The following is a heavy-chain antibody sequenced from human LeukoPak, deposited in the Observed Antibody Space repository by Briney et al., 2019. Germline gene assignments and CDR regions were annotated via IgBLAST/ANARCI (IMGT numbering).Heavy chain of an antibody. J-gene: IGHJ4*02. CDR1: GYTFTNYG. CDR2: VSGYNGKT. D-gene: IGHD2-15*01. Sequence: GASVKVSCKASGYTFTNYGISWVRQAPGQGLEWMSCVSGYNGKTNYALKLRGRVTMTTDTTTSTAYMRLRSLRADDTAVYYCARDEKKYCSGGTCPAYFDYWGQGTLVTVSS. V-gene: IGHV1-18*01. CDR3: ARDEKKYCSGGTCPAYFDY.